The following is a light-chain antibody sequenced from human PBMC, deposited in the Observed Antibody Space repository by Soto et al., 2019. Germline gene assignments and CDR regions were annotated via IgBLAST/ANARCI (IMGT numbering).Light chain of an antibody. CDR1: SSDVGDYNY. Sequence: QSALTQPASVSGSPGQSITLSCTGTSSDVGDYNYVSWYQHHPGKAPKLMIYDVSNRPSGVSNRFSGSKSGNTASLTISGLQAEDEADYYCSAFTSTSTLVFGGGTKLTVL. CDR3: SAFTSTSTLV. V-gene: IGLV2-14*03. CDR2: DVS. J-gene: IGLJ2*01.